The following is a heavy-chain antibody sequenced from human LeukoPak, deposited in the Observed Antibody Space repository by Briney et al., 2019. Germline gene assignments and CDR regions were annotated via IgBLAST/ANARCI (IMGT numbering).Heavy chain of an antibody. CDR2: INPNSGVT. V-gene: IGHV1-2*06. CDR3: ARSPPLGAFDY. D-gene: IGHD4-17*01. J-gene: IGHJ4*02. CDR1: GYTFTGYY. Sequence: ASVKVSCKASGYTFTGYYMHWVRQAPGQGLEWMGRINPNSGVTHYAQKFQGRVTMTRDTSISTAYMELSRLRSDDTAIYYCARSPPLGAFDYWGQGTLVTVSS.